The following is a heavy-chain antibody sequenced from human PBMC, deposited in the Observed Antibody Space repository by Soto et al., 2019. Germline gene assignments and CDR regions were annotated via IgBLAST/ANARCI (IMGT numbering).Heavy chain of an antibody. J-gene: IGHJ4*02. D-gene: IGHD1-26*01. Sequence: SETLSLTCTVSGGAIISDYWSWIRQPPGKGLEWIGYISYSGSTNYNPSLKSLATISVDTSKNQFSLKLSSVTAADTAVYYCARVLSGTSLFDYWGQGTLVTVSS. V-gene: IGHV4-59*01. CDR1: GGAIISDY. CDR2: ISYSGST. CDR3: ARVLSGTSLFDY.